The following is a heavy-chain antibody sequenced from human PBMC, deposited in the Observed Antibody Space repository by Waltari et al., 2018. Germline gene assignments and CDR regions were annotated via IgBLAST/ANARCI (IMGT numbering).Heavy chain of an antibody. J-gene: IGHJ4*02. D-gene: IGHD3-10*01. Sequence: QVQLQESGPGLVKPSETLSLTCTVSGGSISSYYWSWIRQPPGKGLEWIGYIYYSGGTNYNPSRKSRVTISVDTSKNQFSLKLSSVTAADTAVYYCARGMYGSGSYPLDYWGQGTLVIVSS. CDR3: ARGMYGSGSYPLDY. CDR1: GGSISSYY. CDR2: IYYSGGT. V-gene: IGHV4-59*01.